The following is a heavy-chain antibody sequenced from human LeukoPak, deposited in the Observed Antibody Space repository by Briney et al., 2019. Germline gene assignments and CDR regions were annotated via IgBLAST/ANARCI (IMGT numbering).Heavy chain of an antibody. J-gene: IGHJ4*02. CDR2: IGAYNGKT. Sequence: ASVKVSCKASDYTFTNYGVSWVRQAPGQGLEWMGWIGAYNGKTYYAQKFQGRVTMTRNTSISTAYMELSSLRSEDTAVYYCARGLDDYYDSSGVDFDYWGQGTLVTVSS. D-gene: IGHD3-22*01. V-gene: IGHV1-18*01. CDR1: DYTFTNYG. CDR3: ARGLDDYYDSSGVDFDY.